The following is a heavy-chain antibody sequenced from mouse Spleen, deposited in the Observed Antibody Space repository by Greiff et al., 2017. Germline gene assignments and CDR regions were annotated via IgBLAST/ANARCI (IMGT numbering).Heavy chain of an antibody. V-gene: IGHV1-19*01. CDR1: GYTFTDYY. CDR2: INPYNGGT. CDR3: ASGDGRDWYFDV. Sequence: VQLKQSGPVLVKPGASVKMSCKASGYTFTDYYMNWVKQSHGKSLEWIGVINPYNGGTSYNQKFKGKATLTVDKSSSTAYMELNSLTSEDSAVYYCASGDGRDWYFDVWGAGTTVTVSS. D-gene: IGHD1-1*01. J-gene: IGHJ1*01.